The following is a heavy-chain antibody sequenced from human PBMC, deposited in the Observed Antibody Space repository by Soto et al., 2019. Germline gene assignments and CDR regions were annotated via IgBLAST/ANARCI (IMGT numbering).Heavy chain of an antibody. D-gene: IGHD3-22*01. J-gene: IGHJ4*02. CDR2: INPNSGGT. CDR1: GYTFTGYY. V-gene: IGHV1-2*04. Sequence: ASVKVSCKASGYTFTGYYMHWVRRAPGQGLEWMGWINPNSGGTNYAQKFQGWVTMTRDTSISTAYMELSRLRSDDTAVYYCARVYFYDSSGPLGYWGQGTLVTVSS. CDR3: ARVYFYDSSGPLGY.